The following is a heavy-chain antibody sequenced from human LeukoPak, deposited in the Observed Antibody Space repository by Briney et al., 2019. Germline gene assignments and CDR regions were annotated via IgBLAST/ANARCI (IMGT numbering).Heavy chain of an antibody. V-gene: IGHV3-7*01. CDR2: VNPDGSVR. CDR1: GFSISTYS. D-gene: IGHD4-17*01. CDR3: ARLFGGVTTFDY. J-gene: IGHJ4*02. Sequence: GGSLRLSCAASGFSISTYSMSWVRQGPGKGLKWVATVNPDGSVRHYVGSVQGRLTISRDDAENSVYLLMNTLTVEDTAVYYCARLFGGVTTFDYWGQGTLVTVSS.